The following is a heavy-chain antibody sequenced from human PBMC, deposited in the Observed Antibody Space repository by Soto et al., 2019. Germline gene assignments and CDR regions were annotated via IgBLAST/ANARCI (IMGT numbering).Heavy chain of an antibody. CDR2: IIPIFGTA. V-gene: IGHV1-69*01. Sequence: QVQLVQSGAEVKKPGSSVKVSCKASGGTFSSYAISWVRQAPGQGLEWMRGIIPIFGTANYAQKFQGRVTITADESTSTAYMELSSLRSEDTAVYYCARGLYYYDSSGYYLLAFDIWGQGTMVTVSS. CDR1: GGTFSSYA. J-gene: IGHJ3*02. D-gene: IGHD3-22*01. CDR3: ARGLYYYDSSGYYLLAFDI.